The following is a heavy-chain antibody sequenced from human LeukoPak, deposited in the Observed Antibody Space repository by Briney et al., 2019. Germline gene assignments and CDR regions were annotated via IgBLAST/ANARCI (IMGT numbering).Heavy chain of an antibody. CDR3: ARGERQLPHFDY. J-gene: IGHJ4*02. V-gene: IGHV3-53*05. D-gene: IGHD6-13*01. Sequence: HPGGSLRLSCAASGFTVSSNYMSWVRQAPGKGLEWVSVIYSGGSTYYADSVKGRFTISRDNSKNTLYLQMNSLRAEDTAVYYCARGERQLPHFDYWGQGTLVTVSS. CDR1: GFTVSSNY. CDR2: IYSGGST.